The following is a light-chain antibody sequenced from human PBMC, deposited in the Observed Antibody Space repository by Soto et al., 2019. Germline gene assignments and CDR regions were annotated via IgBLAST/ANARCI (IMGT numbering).Light chain of an antibody. V-gene: IGKV1-5*01. CDR1: QSFSTY. CDR3: QQYNSYSPWT. J-gene: IGKJ1*01. CDR2: DAS. Sequence: DFQMTQSPSSLSASVGDRVTITCRASQSFSTYLAWYQQKPGKAPKLLIYDASSLESGVPSRFSGSGSGTEFTLTISSLQPDDFATYYCQQYNSYSPWTFGQGTKVDIK.